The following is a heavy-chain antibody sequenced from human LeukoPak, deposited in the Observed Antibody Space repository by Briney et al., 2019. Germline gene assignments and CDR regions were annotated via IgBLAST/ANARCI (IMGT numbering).Heavy chain of an antibody. CDR2: IYYSGST. V-gene: IGHV4-59*06. Sequence: SETLSLTCTVSGGSISSYYWSWIRQPPGKGLEWIGYIYYSGSTYYNPSLESRVTISVDTSKNQFSLKLSSVTAADTAVYYCARVGKATSRWLLDYWGQGTLVTVSS. D-gene: IGHD5-24*01. CDR3: ARVGKATSRWLLDY. J-gene: IGHJ4*02. CDR1: GGSISSYY.